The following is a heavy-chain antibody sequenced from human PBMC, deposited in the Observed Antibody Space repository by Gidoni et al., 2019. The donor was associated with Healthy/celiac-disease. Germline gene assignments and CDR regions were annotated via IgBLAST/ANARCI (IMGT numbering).Heavy chain of an antibody. CDR2: IRSKAYGGTT. D-gene: IGHD3-3*01. Sequence: EVQLVESGGGLVQPGRSLRLSCTASGFTFGDYAMSWVRQAPGKGLEWVGFIRSKAYGGTTEYAASVKGRFTISRDDSKSIAYLQMNSLKTEDTAVYYCTRGGVVIRRVYWGQGTLVTVSS. CDR1: GFTFGDYA. J-gene: IGHJ4*02. V-gene: IGHV3-49*04. CDR3: TRGGVVIRRVY.